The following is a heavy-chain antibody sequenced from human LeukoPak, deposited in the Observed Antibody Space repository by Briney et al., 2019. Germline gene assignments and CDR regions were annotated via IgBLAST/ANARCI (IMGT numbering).Heavy chain of an antibody. CDR3: ARDSKVPWYFDL. V-gene: IGHV3-21*01. D-gene: IGHD3-10*01. CDR2: ISTTGGTT. CDR1: GFTFSTNW. Sequence: GGSLRLSCAASGFTFSTNWMSWVRQAPGKGLEWVSVISTTGGTTYYADSVKGRFTISRDNAKNSLYLQMNSLRAEDTAVYYCARDSKVPWYFDLWGRGTLVTVSS. J-gene: IGHJ2*01.